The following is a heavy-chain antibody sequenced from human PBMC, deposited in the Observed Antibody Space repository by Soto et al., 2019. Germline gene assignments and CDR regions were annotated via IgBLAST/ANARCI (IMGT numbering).Heavy chain of an antibody. V-gene: IGHV3-30-3*01. CDR1: GFTFSSYA. CDR2: ISYDGSNK. CDR3: ARAIVVVPYGMDV. J-gene: IGHJ6*02. Sequence: GGSLRLSCAASGFTFSSYAMHWVRQAPGKGLEWVAVISYDGSNKYYADSVKGRFTISRDNSKNTLYLQMNSLRAEDTAVYYCARAIVVVPYGMDVWGQGTTVTVSS. D-gene: IGHD2-21*01.